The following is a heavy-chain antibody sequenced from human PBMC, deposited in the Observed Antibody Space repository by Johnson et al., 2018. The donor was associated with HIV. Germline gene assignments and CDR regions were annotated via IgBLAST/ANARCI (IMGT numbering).Heavy chain of an antibody. J-gene: IGHJ3*02. D-gene: IGHD2-8*01. CDR2: ISYDGSNK. CDR3: ARDNIVLMVGGAFDI. V-gene: IGHV3-30-3*01. CDR1: GFTFSSYA. Sequence: QVQLVESGGGVVQPGRSLRLSCAASGFTFSSYAMHWVRQAPGKGLEWVAVISYDGSNKYYADSVKGRFTISRDNSKNTQYLQMNSLRAEDTAVYYCARDNIVLMVGGAFDIWGQGTMVTVSS.